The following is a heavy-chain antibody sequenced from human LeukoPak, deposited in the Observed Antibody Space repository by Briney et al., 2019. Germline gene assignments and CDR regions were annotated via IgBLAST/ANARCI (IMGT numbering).Heavy chain of an antibody. J-gene: IGHJ4*02. D-gene: IGHD3-22*01. V-gene: IGHV3-30*14. Sequence: GGSLRLSCAASGFTFSSYAMTWVRRAPGKGLKWVGVISYDGSNKYYANSVKGRFTISRDNSKITLYLQMNSVRAEDTAVYYCAKDYYESRRPAYFDYWGQGTLVTVSS. CDR2: ISYDGSNK. CDR3: AKDYYESRRPAYFDY. CDR1: GFTFSSYA.